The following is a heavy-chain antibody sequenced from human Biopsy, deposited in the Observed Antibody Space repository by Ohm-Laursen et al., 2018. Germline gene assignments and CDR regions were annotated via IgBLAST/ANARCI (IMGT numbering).Heavy chain of an antibody. Sequence: SDTLSLTCTVSGGSISSYYWSWIRQPPGKGLEWIGYIYYTESTNYNPSLKSRVTISVDTSMNHLSLRLTSVTAADTAAYYCARHAPSYSGSYWRYFDLWGRGTLVTVSS. CDR3: ARHAPSYSGSYWRYFDL. D-gene: IGHD1-26*01. CDR1: GGSISSYY. CDR2: IYYTEST. V-gene: IGHV4-59*08. J-gene: IGHJ2*01.